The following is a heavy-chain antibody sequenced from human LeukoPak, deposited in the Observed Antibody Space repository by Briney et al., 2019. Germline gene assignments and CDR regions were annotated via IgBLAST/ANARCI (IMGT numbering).Heavy chain of an antibody. CDR3: ARHLGYCSSTSCYPWFDP. Sequence: SETLSLTCTVSGGSITSYYWTWIRQPPGKGLKWIGYVYYSGNTNYNPSLKSRVTISVDTSKNQFSLKLSSVTAADTAVYYCARHLGYCSSTSCYPWFDPWGQGTLVTVSS. D-gene: IGHD2-2*01. J-gene: IGHJ5*02. CDR2: VYYSGNT. CDR1: GGSITSYY. V-gene: IGHV4-59*01.